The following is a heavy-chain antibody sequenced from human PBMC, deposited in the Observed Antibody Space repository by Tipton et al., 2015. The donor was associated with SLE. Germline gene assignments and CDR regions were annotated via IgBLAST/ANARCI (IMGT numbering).Heavy chain of an antibody. D-gene: IGHD4-17*01. CDR2: IYSSGST. V-gene: IGHV4-61*09. CDR3: VRGFGDYVGGAFDI. Sequence: TLSLTCTVSGVSITSGNFFWTWIRKTAGRGLEWIGHIYSSGSTSYNPSLKSRVNISVDTSQNQFSLKVNSVTAADTAVYFCVRGFGDYVGGAFDIWGQGTIVTVSS. J-gene: IGHJ3*02. CDR1: GVSITSGNFF.